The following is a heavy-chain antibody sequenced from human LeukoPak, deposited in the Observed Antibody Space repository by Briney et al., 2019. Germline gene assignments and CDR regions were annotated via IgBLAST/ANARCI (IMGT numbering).Heavy chain of an antibody. CDR2: IDWDDDK. Sequence: SGPTLVNPTQTLTLTCTFSGFSLSPSGMCVSWIRQPPGKALEWLARIDWDDDKYYSTSLKTRLTISKDTSKNQVVLTMTNMDPVDTATYYCARIRYDILTGYHFDYWGQGTLVTVSS. CDR1: GFSLSPSGMC. J-gene: IGHJ4*02. D-gene: IGHD3-9*01. V-gene: IGHV2-70*11. CDR3: ARIRYDILTGYHFDY.